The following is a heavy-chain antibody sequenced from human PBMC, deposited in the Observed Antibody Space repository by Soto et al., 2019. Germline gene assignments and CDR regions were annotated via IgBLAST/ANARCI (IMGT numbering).Heavy chain of an antibody. V-gene: IGHV3-72*01. CDR1: GFTFSDHY. D-gene: IGHD3-10*01. CDR3: VRTSHYGSGSWNFDY. CDR2: TRNKANSYST. Sequence: EVQLVESGGGLVQPGGSLRLSCAASGFTFSDHYMDWVRQAPGKGLGWVGRTRNKANSYSTEYAASVRGRFTISRDESKTSLYLQTNSLKTEDTAVYYCVRTSHYGSGSWNFDYWGQGTLVTVSS. J-gene: IGHJ4*02.